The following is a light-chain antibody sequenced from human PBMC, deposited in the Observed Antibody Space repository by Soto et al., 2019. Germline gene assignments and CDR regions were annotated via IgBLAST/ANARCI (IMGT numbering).Light chain of an antibody. Sequence: DIVMIQSPDSLAVSLGERATINYKSTQNLLYKSNNKNYLAWYQQKPGQPPKLLIYWASTRQSGVPDRFSGSASRTDFTLTISSLRAEDVALYYCQQYYTTPPTFGQGTKVEI. CDR3: QQYYTTPPT. J-gene: IGKJ1*01. V-gene: IGKV4-1*01. CDR2: WAS. CDR1: QNLLYKSNNKNY.